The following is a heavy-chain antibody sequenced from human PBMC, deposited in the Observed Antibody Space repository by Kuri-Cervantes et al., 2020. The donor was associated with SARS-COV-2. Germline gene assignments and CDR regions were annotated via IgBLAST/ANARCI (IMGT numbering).Heavy chain of an antibody. CDR3: ARDPGRVGATPSPDY. J-gene: IGHJ4*02. D-gene: IGHD1-26*01. CDR2: ITGSGGST. V-gene: IGHV3-23*01. Sequence: GESLKISCAASGFTFSSYAVSWVRQAPGKGLEWVSAITGSGGSTYYADSVRGRFTISRDNSKNTLYLQMNSLRAEDTAVYYCARDPGRVGATPSPDYWGQGTLVTVSS. CDR1: GFTFSSYA.